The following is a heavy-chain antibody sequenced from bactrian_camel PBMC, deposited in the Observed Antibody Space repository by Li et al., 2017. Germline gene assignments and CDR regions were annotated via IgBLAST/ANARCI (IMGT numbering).Heavy chain of an antibody. V-gene: IGHV3S54*01. CDR3: VKGGRWYDY. Sequence: HVQLVESGGGSVQTGGSLKLSCASSGRVAKNSMGWFRQVPGKEREGVAAVFTNHGGATYYADSVKGRFTISRDNAKSTLSLQLNRLKTEDTAMYYCVKGGRWYDYRGQGTQVTVSS. J-gene: IGHJ4*01. CDR2: VFTNHGGAT. CDR1: GRVAKNS. D-gene: IGHD7*01.